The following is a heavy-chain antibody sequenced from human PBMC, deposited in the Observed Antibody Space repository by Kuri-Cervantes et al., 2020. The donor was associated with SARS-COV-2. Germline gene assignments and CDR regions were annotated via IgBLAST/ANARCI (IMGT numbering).Heavy chain of an antibody. CDR1: GFTFSSYE. CDR3: ARDLSQGLLRN. Sequence: GGSLRLSCAASGFTFSSYEMNWVRQAPGKGLEWVSYISSSGSTIYYADSVKGRFTISRDNAKNSLYLQMNSLRAEDTAAYYCARDLSQGLLRNWGQGTLVTVSS. D-gene: IGHD1-26*01. V-gene: IGHV3-48*03. J-gene: IGHJ4*02. CDR2: ISSSGSTI.